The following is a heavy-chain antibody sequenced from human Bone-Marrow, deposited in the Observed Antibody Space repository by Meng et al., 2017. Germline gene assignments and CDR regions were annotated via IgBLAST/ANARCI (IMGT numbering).Heavy chain of an antibody. V-gene: IGHV4-59*01. CDR2: IYYSGST. CDR3: ARVPSTVRGALDYFDY. CDR1: GFTFSSYA. Sequence: ESLKISCAASGFTFSSYAMSWVRQAPGKGLEWIGYIYYSGSTNYNPSLKSRVTISVDTSKNQFSLKLSSVTAADTAVYYCARVPSTVRGALDYFDYWGQGTLVTVSS. D-gene: IGHD3-10*02. J-gene: IGHJ4*02.